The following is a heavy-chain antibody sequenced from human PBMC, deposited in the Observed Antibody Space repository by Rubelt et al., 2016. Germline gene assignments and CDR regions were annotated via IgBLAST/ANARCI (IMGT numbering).Heavy chain of an antibody. Sequence: GLEWVSYISSSSSYTNYADSVKGRFTISRDNAKNSLYLQMNSLRAEDTAVYYCASSYRDIVVVPAAMNAFDIWGQGTMVTVSS. CDR2: ISSSSSYT. V-gene: IGHV3-11*03. CDR3: ASSYRDIVVVPAAMNAFDI. J-gene: IGHJ3*02. D-gene: IGHD2-2*01.